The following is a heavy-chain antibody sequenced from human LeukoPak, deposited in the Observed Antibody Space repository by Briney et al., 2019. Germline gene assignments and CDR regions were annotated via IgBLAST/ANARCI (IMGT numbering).Heavy chain of an antibody. CDR1: GGSITRGGYS. CDR3: ARDIKDYDILTGYYHDAFDI. J-gene: IGHJ3*02. CDR2: IYYSGST. Sequence: SQTLSLTCAVSGGSITRGGYSWSWIRQPPGKGLEWIGYIYYSGSTNYNPSLKSRVTISVDTSKNQFSLKLSSVTAADTAVYYCARDIKDYDILTGYYHDAFDIWGQGTMVTVSS. V-gene: IGHV4-61*08. D-gene: IGHD3-9*01.